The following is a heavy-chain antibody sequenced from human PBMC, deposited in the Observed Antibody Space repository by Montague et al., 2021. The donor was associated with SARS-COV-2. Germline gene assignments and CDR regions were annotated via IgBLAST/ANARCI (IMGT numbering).Heavy chain of an antibody. J-gene: IGHJ4*02. Sequence: SDTLSLTCVVSDASLSSSTWWSWVRQSPGKGLEWVGETYLSGFTQYNPSVKSRVTISLDDSRSQFSLRLTSVTAADTAVYFCARGGLGNRGFDYWGQGALVTVSS. CDR2: TYLSGFT. CDR3: ARGGLGNRGFDY. V-gene: IGHV4-4*02. D-gene: IGHD3/OR15-3a*01. CDR1: DASLSSSTW.